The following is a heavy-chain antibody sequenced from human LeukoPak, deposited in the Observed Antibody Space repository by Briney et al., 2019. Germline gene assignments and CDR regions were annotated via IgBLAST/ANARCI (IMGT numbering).Heavy chain of an antibody. D-gene: IGHD6-19*01. CDR1: GGSISSGSYY. CDR2: FYTSGST. J-gene: IGHJ4*02. V-gene: IGHV4-61*02. Sequence: SETLSLTCTVSGGSISSGSYYWSWIRQPAGKGLEWIGRFYTSGSTNYNPTLQSRVTISVDTSKNQFSQRLTSVTAADTAVYYCARYSSGWSTAGFDYWGQGTLVTVSS. CDR3: ARYSSGWSTAGFDY.